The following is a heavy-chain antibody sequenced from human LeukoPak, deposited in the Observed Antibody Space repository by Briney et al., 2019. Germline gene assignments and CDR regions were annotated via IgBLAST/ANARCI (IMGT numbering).Heavy chain of an antibody. CDR3: ANPGLYSSSSRLDV. D-gene: IGHD6-6*01. CDR2: ISGSGGST. J-gene: IGHJ6*04. Sequence: GWSLRLSCAASGFTFSSYAMSWVRQAPGKGLEWVSAISGSGGSTYYADSVKGRFTISRDNSKNTLYLQMNSLRAEDTAVYYCANPGLYSSSSRLDVWGKGTTVTVSS. CDR1: GFTFSSYA. V-gene: IGHV3-23*01.